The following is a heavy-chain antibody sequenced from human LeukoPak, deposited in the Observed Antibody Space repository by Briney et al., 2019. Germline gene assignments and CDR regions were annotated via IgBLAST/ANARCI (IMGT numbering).Heavy chain of an antibody. V-gene: IGHV3-73*01. D-gene: IGHD3-22*01. Sequence: GGSLKLSCVVSGFTFSGSAVHWVRQASGKGLEWVGRIRSKANNYATAYAASVKGRFTISRDDSKNTAYLQMNSLKTEDTAVYYCTGDNFDSSVKFDYWGQGTLVTVSS. CDR1: GFTFSGSA. CDR3: TGDNFDSSVKFDY. CDR2: IRSKANNYAT. J-gene: IGHJ4*02.